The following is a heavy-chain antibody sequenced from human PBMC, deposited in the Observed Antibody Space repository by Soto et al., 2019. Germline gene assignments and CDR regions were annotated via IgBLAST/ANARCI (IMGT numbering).Heavy chain of an antibody. Sequence: AGGALRLPCAAAGFTLRRYGKHRGRPGPGKGVGGGGVIWYDGSNKYYADSVKGRFTISRDNSKNTLYLQMNSLRAEDTAVYYCARDDYYDFWSGYYFYYYYGMDVWGQGTTVTVSS. CDR3: ARDDYYDFWSGYYFYYYYGMDV. V-gene: IGHV3-33*01. CDR2: IWYDGSNK. D-gene: IGHD3-3*01. J-gene: IGHJ6*02. CDR1: GFTLRRYG.